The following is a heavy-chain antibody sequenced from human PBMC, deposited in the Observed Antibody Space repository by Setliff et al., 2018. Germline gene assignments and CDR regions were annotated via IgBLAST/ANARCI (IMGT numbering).Heavy chain of an antibody. Sequence: PSETLSLTCTVSDDSISSRHYYWSWIRQPAGKGLEWLGQIYTSWSTNYNPSLKGRATLSIDASKKQFSLKLTSVTAANTAVYYCVRMSGFLYMGVWGKGTTVTVSS. V-gene: IGHV4-61*09. CDR3: VRMSGFLYMGV. CDR2: IYTSWST. D-gene: IGHD3-3*01. J-gene: IGHJ6*03. CDR1: DDSISSRHYY.